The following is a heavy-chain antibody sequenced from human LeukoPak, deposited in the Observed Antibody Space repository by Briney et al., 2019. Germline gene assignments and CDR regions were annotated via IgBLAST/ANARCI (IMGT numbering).Heavy chain of an antibody. Sequence: PGGSLRLSCAASGFTLSSYWMHWVRQAPGKGLVWVSRINSDGSSTIYADSVKGRFTISRENAKNTLYLQMNSLRAEDTAVYYCARDYYDSSGYYHYYMDVWGKGTTVTVSS. J-gene: IGHJ6*03. CDR2: INSDGSST. D-gene: IGHD3-22*01. V-gene: IGHV3-74*01. CDR3: ARDYYDSSGYYHYYMDV. CDR1: GFTLSSYW.